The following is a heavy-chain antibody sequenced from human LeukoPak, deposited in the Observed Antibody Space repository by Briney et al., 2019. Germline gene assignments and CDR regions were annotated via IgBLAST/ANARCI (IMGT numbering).Heavy chain of an antibody. CDR1: GFTFSSYA. CDR3: AKDRLSPYYYDSSGYYDY. Sequence: GGSLRLSCAASGFTFSSYAMHWVRQAPGKGLEWVAVISYDGSNKYYADSVKGRFTISRDNSKNTLYLQMNSLRAEDTAVYYCAKDRLSPYYYDSSGYYDYWGQGTLVTVSS. D-gene: IGHD3-22*01. V-gene: IGHV3-30*04. CDR2: ISYDGSNK. J-gene: IGHJ4*02.